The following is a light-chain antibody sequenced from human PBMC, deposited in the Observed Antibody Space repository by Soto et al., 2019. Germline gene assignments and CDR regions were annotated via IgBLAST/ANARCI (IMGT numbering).Light chain of an antibody. CDR1: SSDVGRYNY. V-gene: IGLV2-11*01. Sequence: QSVLTQPRSVSGSPGQSVTISCTGTSSDVGRYNYVSWYQHHPGKAPKLMIYDVSTRPSGVPDRFSGSKSGTTASLTISGLQAGDEAVYYCCSYAGSPYVFGTGTKVTVL. J-gene: IGLJ1*01. CDR2: DVS. CDR3: CSYAGSPYV.